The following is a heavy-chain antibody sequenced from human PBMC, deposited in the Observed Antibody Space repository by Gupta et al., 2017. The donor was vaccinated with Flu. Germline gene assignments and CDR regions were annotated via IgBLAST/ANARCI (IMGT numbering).Heavy chain of an antibody. CDR2: ISGSDGST. Sequence: EVQLLASGGGLVQPGGSLRLSCAAPGFTFSSYAIRWVPLAPGKGLEWVSTISGSDGSTYYADSVRGRFTISRDSSKNTLYVQRNSLRAEDTAVYYCAKGIVAAGSSYYGMDVWGQGTTVTVSS. V-gene: IGHV3-23*01. D-gene: IGHD6-13*01. CDR1: GFTFSSYA. CDR3: AKGIVAAGSSYYGMDV. J-gene: IGHJ6*02.